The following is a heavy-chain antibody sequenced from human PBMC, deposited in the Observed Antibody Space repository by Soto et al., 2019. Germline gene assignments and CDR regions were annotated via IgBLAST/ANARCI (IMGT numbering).Heavy chain of an antibody. CDR2: IYHSGST. D-gene: IGHD2-21*01. CDR3: ARHIGPNWFDP. V-gene: IGHV4-30-2*01. J-gene: IGHJ5*02. CDR1: GGSISSGGYS. Sequence: PSETLSLTCAVSGGSISSGGYSWSWIRQPPGKGLEWIGYIYHSGSTYYNPSLKSRVTISVDRSKNQFSLKLSSVTAADTAIYYCARHIGPNWFDPWGQGTLVTVSS.